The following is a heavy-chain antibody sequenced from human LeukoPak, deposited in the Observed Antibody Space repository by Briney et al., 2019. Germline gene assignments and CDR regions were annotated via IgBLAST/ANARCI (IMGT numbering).Heavy chain of an antibody. CDR2: IYHSGST. V-gene: IGHV4-38-2*02. D-gene: IGHD2-15*01. Sequence: SETLSLTCTVSGYSISSGYYWGWIRQPPGKGLEWIGSIYHSGSTYYNPSLKSRVTISVDTSKNQFSLKLSSVTAADTAVYYCARVGYCSGGSCYPTDYWGQGTLVTVSS. CDR1: GYSISSGYY. J-gene: IGHJ4*02. CDR3: ARVGYCSGGSCYPTDY.